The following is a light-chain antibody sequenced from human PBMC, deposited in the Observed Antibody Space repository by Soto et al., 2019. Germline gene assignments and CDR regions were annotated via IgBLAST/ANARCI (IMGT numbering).Light chain of an antibody. CDR2: KVS. V-gene: IGKV2-24*01. Sequence: DIVMTQTPLSSPVTLGQPASISCKSSQSLLHSDGNTYLNWLQQRPGQPPRLLIYKVSNRFSGXPXRXIGSGAGTDFTLKISRVEAEDVGIYYCLQATQFPPYTFGQGTKLEIK. CDR3: LQATQFPPYT. CDR1: QSLLHSDGNTY. J-gene: IGKJ2*01.